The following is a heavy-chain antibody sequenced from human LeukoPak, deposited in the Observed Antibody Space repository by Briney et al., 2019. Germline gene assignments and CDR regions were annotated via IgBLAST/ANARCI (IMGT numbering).Heavy chain of an antibody. Sequence: GGSLRLSCAASGFTFSSYGMHWVRQAPGKGLEWVSAISGSGGSTYYADSVKGRFTISRDNSKNTLYLQMNSLRAEDTAVYYCAKDAYDSSGPSVYFDYWGQGTLVTVSS. J-gene: IGHJ4*02. CDR1: GFTFSSYG. CDR3: AKDAYDSSGPSVYFDY. D-gene: IGHD3-22*01. V-gene: IGHV3-23*01. CDR2: ISGSGGST.